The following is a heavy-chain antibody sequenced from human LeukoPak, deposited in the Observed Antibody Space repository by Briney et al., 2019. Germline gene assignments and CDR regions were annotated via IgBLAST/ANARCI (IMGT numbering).Heavy chain of an antibody. CDR2: ISNNGGYT. CDR1: GFTCSSSA. J-gene: IGHJ4*02. Sequence: GSLRLSCAASGFTCSSSAMSWVRQAPGKGLEWVSAISNNGGYTYYADSVQGRFTISRDNSKSTLCLQMNSLRAEDTAVYYCAKQLGYCSDGSCYFPYWGQGTLVTVSS. CDR3: AKQLGYCSDGSCYFPY. V-gene: IGHV3-23*01. D-gene: IGHD2-15*01.